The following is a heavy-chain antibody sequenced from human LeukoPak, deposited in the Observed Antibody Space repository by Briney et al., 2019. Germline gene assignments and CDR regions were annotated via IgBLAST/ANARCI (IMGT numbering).Heavy chain of an antibody. CDR3: AREYYDILTGYPRPFDY. CDR2: IIPILGIA. J-gene: IGHJ4*02. D-gene: IGHD3-9*01. Sequence: ASVKVSCKASGGTFSSYAISWVRQAPGQGLEWMGRIIPILGIANYAQKFQGRVTITADKSTSTAYMELSSLRSEDTAVYYCAREYYDILTGYPRPFDYWGQGTLVTVSS. V-gene: IGHV1-69*04. CDR1: GGTFSSYA.